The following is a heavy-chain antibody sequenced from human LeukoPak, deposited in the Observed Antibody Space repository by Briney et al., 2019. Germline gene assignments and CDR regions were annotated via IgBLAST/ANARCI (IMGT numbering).Heavy chain of an antibody. Sequence: SETLSLTCSVSGYSISSGFYWGWIRQPPGKGLEWIGTFYHSGSTYYNPSLKSRVTISEDTSKNQFSLKLRSVTAADTAVYYCARGPRFGELLWHWFDPWGQGTLVTVSS. V-gene: IGHV4-38-2*02. CDR1: GYSISSGFY. CDR3: ARGPRFGELLWHWFDP. J-gene: IGHJ5*02. D-gene: IGHD3-10*01. CDR2: FYHSGST.